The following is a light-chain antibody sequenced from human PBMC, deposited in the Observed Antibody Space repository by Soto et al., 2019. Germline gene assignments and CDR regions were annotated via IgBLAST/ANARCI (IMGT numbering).Light chain of an antibody. CDR2: GAS. J-gene: IGKJ1*01. CDR3: QQYDNSRWT. CDR1: QSVSSNY. Sequence: EIVLTQSPGTLSLSPGERATLSCRASQSVSSNYLAWYQQKPGQAPRLLIYGASSRATGIPDRFSGSGSGTDFTLIISRLEPEDFAVYYCQQYDNSRWTFGQGTKVDIK. V-gene: IGKV3-20*01.